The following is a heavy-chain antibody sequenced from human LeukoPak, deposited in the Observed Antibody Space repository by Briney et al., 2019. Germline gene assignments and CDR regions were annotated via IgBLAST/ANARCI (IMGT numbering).Heavy chain of an antibody. CDR1: GYTFTGYY. V-gene: IGHV1-2*02. D-gene: IGHD6-13*01. J-gene: IGHJ4*02. CDR3: ARGIAANPPFDY. Sequence: ASVKVSCKASGYTFTGYYMHWVRQAPGQGLEWMGWINPNSGGTNYAQKFQGRVTMTRDTSNSTAYMELSRLRSDDTAVYYCARGIAANPPFDYWGQGTLVTVSS. CDR2: INPNSGGT.